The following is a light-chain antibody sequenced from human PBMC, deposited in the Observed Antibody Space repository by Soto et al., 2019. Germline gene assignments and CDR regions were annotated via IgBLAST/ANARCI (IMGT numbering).Light chain of an antibody. CDR1: QSVRNNY. Sequence: EIVLTQSPGTLSLSPGERATLSCRTSQSVRNNYLAWYQQKPGQAPRLLIHDASSRATGIPDRFSGSGSGTDFTLTISRLEPEDFAVYYCQQCNSSPLTFGGGTKVEIK. J-gene: IGKJ4*01. V-gene: IGKV3-20*01. CDR2: DAS. CDR3: QQCNSSPLT.